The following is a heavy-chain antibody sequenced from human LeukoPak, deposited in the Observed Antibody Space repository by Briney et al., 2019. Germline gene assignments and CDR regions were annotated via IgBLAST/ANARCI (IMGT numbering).Heavy chain of an antibody. CDR1: GYTSTSYC. Sequence: PGASVKVSCKASGYTSTSYCMHWVRQAPGQGLEWMGWINPNSGGTNYAQKFQGRVTMTRDTSISTGYMELSRLRSDDTAVYYCARDLLAAAAMSRVRFDPWGQGTLVTVSS. CDR3: ARDLLAAAAMSRVRFDP. D-gene: IGHD2-2*01. CDR2: INPNSGGT. V-gene: IGHV1-2*02. J-gene: IGHJ5*02.